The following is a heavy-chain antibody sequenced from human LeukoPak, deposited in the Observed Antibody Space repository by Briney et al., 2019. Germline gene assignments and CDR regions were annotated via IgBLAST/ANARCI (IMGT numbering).Heavy chain of an antibody. CDR1: NYSISRGYY. J-gene: IGHJ4*02. Sequence: PSETLSLTCAVSNYSISRGYYWGWIRQPPGKGLEWIGSIYHSGSTYYNPSLKSRVTLSVDTSKNQFSLRLSSVTAADTAVYYCARVYSTGWRFFDYWGQGTLVTVSS. D-gene: IGHD6-19*01. CDR3: ARVYSTGWRFFDY. CDR2: IYHSGST. V-gene: IGHV4-38-2*01.